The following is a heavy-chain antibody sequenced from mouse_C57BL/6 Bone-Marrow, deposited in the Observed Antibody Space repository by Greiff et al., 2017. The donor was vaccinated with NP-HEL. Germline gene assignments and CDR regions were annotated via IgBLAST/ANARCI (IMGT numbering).Heavy chain of an antibody. V-gene: IGHV14-4*01. CDR1: GFNIKDDY. D-gene: IGHD1-1*01. J-gene: IGHJ3*01. Sequence: VHVKQSGAELVRPGASVKLSCTASGFNIKDDYMHWVKQRPEQGLEWIGWIDPENGDTEYASKFQGKATITADTSSNTAYLQLSSLTSEDTAVYYCIYGSSSWFAYWGQGTLVTVSA. CDR3: IYGSSSWFAY. CDR2: IDPENGDT.